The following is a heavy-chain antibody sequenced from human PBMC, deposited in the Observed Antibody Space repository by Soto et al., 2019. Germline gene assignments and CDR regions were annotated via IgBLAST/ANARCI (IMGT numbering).Heavy chain of an antibody. Sequence: EVQLVESGGGLVQPGGSLRLSCAASGFTFGNYWMYWVRQAPGKGLVWVSRINSDGSVSSYADSVKGRLTISRDNVKNTLYLQMDSLRVEDTAVYYCARGDCVGGTCYSLAGSFYYYMDVWGKGTKVNVFS. CDR1: GFTFGNYW. V-gene: IGHV3-74*01. CDR3: ARGDCVGGTCYSLAGSFYYYMDV. D-gene: IGHD2-15*01. CDR2: INSDGSVS. J-gene: IGHJ6*03.